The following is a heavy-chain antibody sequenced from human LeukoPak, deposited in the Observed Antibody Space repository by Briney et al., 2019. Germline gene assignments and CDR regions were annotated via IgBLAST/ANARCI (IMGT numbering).Heavy chain of an antibody. CDR3: AREDYDSTGYDRRGFDY. V-gene: IGHV4-4*07. D-gene: IGHD3-22*01. Sequence: SETLSLTCTVSGGSISGDSIRSYYWTWIRQPAGRGLEWIGRIYFTGRTNYNPSLESRVTMSVDTSKNQFFLKLTSVTAADTAVYYCAREDYDSTGYDRRGFDYWGQGAQVNVSS. J-gene: IGHJ4*02. CDR1: GGSISGDSIRSYY. CDR2: IYFTGRT.